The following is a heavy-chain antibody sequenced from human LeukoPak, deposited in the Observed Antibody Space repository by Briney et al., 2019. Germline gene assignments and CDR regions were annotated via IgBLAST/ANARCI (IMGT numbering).Heavy chain of an antibody. CDR2: ISSSGSII. V-gene: IGHV3-48*03. CDR3: ARDHSGYDFGY. CDR1: GFTFSSYE. J-gene: IGHJ4*02. D-gene: IGHD5-12*01. Sequence: GGSLRLSCAASGFTFSSYEMNWVRQAPGKGLEWVSYISSSGSIIYYADSVKGRFTISRDNAKNSLYLQMNSLRAEDTAVYYCARDHSGYDFGYWGQGTLVTVSS.